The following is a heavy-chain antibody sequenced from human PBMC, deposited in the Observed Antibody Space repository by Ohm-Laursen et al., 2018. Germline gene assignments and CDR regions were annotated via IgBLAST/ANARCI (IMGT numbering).Heavy chain of an antibody. D-gene: IGHD5-12*01. J-gene: IGHJ6*02. Sequence: GTLSLTCAVYGGSFSGYYWSWIRQPPGKGLEWIGEINHSGSTNYNPSLKSRVTISVDTSKNQFSLKLSSVTAADTAVYYCARGGPGYTARGMDVWGQGTTVTVSS. CDR3: ARGGPGYTARGMDV. V-gene: IGHV4-34*01. CDR1: GGSFSGYY. CDR2: INHSGST.